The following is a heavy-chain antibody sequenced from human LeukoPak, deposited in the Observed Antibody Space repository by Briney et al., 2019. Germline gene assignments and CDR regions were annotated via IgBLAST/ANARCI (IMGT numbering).Heavy chain of an antibody. J-gene: IGHJ6*04. CDR3: ARGFGYSYGSRYYYYGMDV. CDR1: GWSFSGYY. D-gene: IGHD5-18*01. Sequence: SETLSLTCAVYGWSFSGYYWSWIRQPPGKGLEWIGEINHSGSTNYNPSLKSRVTISVYTSKTQFSLKLSSVTAADTAVYYCARGFGYSYGSRYYYYGMDVWGKGTTVTVSS. V-gene: IGHV4-34*01. CDR2: INHSGST.